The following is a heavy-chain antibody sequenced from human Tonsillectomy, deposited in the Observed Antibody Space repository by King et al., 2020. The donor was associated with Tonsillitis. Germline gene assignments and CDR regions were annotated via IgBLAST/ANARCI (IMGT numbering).Heavy chain of an antibody. D-gene: IGHD3-22*01. CDR3: ARLPPNYYDSSGYYYGFDY. J-gene: IGHJ4*02. Sequence: VQLVESGGGLIQPGGSLRLSCAASGFTFSSYAMSWVRQAPGKGLEWVSAISGSGDSTYCAASVKGRFTISRDNSKNTLHLRMNSLRAEDTAVYYCARLPPNYYDSSGYYYGFDYWGQGTLVTVSS. V-gene: IGHV3-23*04. CDR2: ISGSGDST. CDR1: GFTFSSYA.